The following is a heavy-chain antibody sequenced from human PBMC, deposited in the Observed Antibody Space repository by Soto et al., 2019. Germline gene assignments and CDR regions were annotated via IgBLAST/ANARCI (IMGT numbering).Heavy chain of an antibody. J-gene: IGHJ6*03. D-gene: IGHD6-13*01. CDR3: ATRAAAGYYYYYYMDV. CDR2: IYSGGST. Sequence: GGSMRLSCAASGFTVSSNYMSWVRKATGKGLEWVSVIYSGGSTYYADSVKGRFTISRHNSKNTLYLQMNSLRAEDTAVYYCATRAAAGYYYYYYMDVWGKGTTVTVS. V-gene: IGHV3-53*04. CDR1: GFTVSSNY.